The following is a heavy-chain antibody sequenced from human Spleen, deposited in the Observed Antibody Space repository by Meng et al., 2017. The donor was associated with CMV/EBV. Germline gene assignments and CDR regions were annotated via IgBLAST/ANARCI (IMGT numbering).Heavy chain of an antibody. CDR1: GFTVISYS. D-gene: IGHD2-15*01. J-gene: IGHJ4*02. CDR3: ARGRVVVAASPSDY. CDR2: ISSSSSY. Sequence: CAASGFTVISYSMNWVRQAPGKGLGWVSSISSSSSYADAVKGRFTISRDNAKNSLYLQMNSLRAEDTAVYYCARGRVVVAASPSDYWGQGTLVTVSS. V-gene: IGHV3-21*01.